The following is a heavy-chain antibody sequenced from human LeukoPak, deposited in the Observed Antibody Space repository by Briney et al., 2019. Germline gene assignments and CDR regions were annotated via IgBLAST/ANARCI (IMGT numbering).Heavy chain of an antibody. CDR2: INPNSGGT. D-gene: IGHD2-15*01. CDR1: GYTFTGDY. J-gene: IGHJ4*02. V-gene: IGHV1-2*02. CDR3: ARPVLGDGTVAAQFEH. Sequence: ASVKVSCKASGYTFTGDYMYWVRQAPGQGLEWMGWINPNSGGTKYAQKFQGRATMTRDTSISTAYMELSRLRSDDTAVYYCARPVLGDGTVAAQFEHWGQGTLVTVSS.